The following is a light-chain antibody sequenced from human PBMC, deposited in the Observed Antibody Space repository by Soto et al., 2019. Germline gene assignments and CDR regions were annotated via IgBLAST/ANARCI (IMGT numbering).Light chain of an antibody. V-gene: IGKV1-9*01. CDR2: EAS. CDR3: QQLNSYPFT. CDR1: QGISSS. Sequence: IQLTQSPSSLSASAEDGVTISFRASQGISSSLAWYQQKPGKAPKLLIYEASTLQSGVPSRFSGSGSGTDFTLTISSLQPEDFATYYCQQLNSYPFTFGQGTRLEIK. J-gene: IGKJ5*01.